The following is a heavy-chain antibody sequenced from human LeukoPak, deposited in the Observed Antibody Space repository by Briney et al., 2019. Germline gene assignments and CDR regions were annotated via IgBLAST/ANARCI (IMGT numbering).Heavy chain of an antibody. CDR2: ISSGSSAI. Sequence: GGSLRLSCEASGFTFTTYSMTWVRQAPGKGLEWVSIISSGSSAIFSADALKGRFTISRDDAKNLLYLDMNSLRAEDTAVYYCAREDERGQWLVGDDFDYWGQGNLVIVSS. CDR3: AREDERGQWLVGDDFDY. J-gene: IGHJ4*02. CDR1: GFTFTTYS. V-gene: IGHV3-21*01. D-gene: IGHD6-19*01.